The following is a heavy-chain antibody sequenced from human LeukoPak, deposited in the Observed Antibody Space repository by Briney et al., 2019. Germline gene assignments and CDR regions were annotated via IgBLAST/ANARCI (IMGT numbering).Heavy chain of an antibody. CDR3: AKHDGSSWAY. D-gene: IGHD6-13*01. CDR1: GGFISGYY. J-gene: IGHJ4*02. Sequence: SETLSLTCTVSGGFISGYYWSWIRQPPGKGLEWIGYIYSSGITDYNPSLKSRVTISEDTSKNQFSLRLGSVTAADTALYYCAKHDGSSWAYWGQGTLVTVSS. CDR2: IYSSGIT. V-gene: IGHV4-59*08.